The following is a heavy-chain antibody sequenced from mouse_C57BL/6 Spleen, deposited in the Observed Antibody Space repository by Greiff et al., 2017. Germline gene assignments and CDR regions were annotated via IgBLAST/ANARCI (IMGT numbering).Heavy chain of an antibody. CDR1: GYTFTSYW. D-gene: IGHD2-5*01. Sequence: QVQLQQPGAELVRPGSSVKLSCKASGYTFTSYWMHWVKQRPIQGLEWIGNIDPSDSEPHYNQKFKDKATLTVDKSSSTAYMQLSSLTSEDSAVYYCARSLYSNYLYYAMDYWGQGTSVTVSS. J-gene: IGHJ4*01. CDR2: IDPSDSEP. V-gene: IGHV1-52*01. CDR3: ARSLYSNYLYYAMDY.